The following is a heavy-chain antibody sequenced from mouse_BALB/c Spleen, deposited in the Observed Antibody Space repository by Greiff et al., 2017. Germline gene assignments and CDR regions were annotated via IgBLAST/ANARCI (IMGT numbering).Heavy chain of an antibody. D-gene: IGHD3-3*01. Sequence: VQLQQSGAELAKPGASVKMSCEASGYTFTSYWMHWVKQRPGQGLEWIGYINPSTGYTEYNQKFKDKATLTADKSSSTAYMQLSSLTSEDSAVYYCARWGLYYFDYWGQGTTLTVSS. CDR3: ARWGLYYFDY. V-gene: IGHV1-7*01. CDR2: INPSTGYT. J-gene: IGHJ2*01. CDR1: GYTFTSYW.